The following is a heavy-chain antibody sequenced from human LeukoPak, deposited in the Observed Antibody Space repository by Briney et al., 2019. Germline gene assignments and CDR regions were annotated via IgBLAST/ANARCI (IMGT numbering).Heavy chain of an antibody. D-gene: IGHD5-24*01. CDR2: ISDTGRLS. CDR3: AKGGLRDGYSYAP. CDR1: GFTFSSSA. V-gene: IGHV3-23*01. Sequence: GGSPRLSCAASGFTFSSSAMSWVRQAPGKGLEWVAAISDTGRLSYCADSVNGRFTISRDNSKNTLSLQMNSLRAADTAVYYCAKGGLRDGYSYAPWGQGTLITVSS. J-gene: IGHJ5*02.